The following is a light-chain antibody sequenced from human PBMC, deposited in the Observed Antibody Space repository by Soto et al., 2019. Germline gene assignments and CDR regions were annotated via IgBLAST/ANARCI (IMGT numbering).Light chain of an antibody. J-gene: IGLJ1*01. CDR1: SSNIGSNY. CDR3: QGWDDSLDV. Sequence: SVLTQRRAGSESTGQWATNPYTKRSSNIGSNYVYWYQQLPGTAPKLLIYRNNQRPSGVPDRFSGSNSGTSASLAISGLRSEDEADYYRQGWDDSLDVFGTGTKVTGL. V-gene: IGLV1-47*01. CDR2: RNN.